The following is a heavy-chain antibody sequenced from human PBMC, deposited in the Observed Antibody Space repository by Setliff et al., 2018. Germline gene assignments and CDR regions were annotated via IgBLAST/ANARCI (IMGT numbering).Heavy chain of an antibody. CDR2: VSASGST. D-gene: IGHD3-3*01. V-gene: IGHV4-4*07. J-gene: IGHJ5*02. CDR1: GGSISDYY. Sequence: SETLSLTCTVSGGSISDYYWTWIRRPAGKELEWIGRVSASGSTTYNPSLKSRVTMSVDTSRNQISLNLTSVTAADTAMYYCARERTIFGILVISGWFDPWGQGTVVTVSS. CDR3: ARERTIFGILVISGWFDP.